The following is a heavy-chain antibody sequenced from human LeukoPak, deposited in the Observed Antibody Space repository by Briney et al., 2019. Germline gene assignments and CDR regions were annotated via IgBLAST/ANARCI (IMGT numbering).Heavy chain of an antibody. CDR1: VGSISSSTYY. D-gene: IGHD6-13*01. V-gene: IGHV4-39*01. Sequence: SETLSLTCTVSVGSISSSTYYWGWIRQPPGKVLEWNGSIHYSGSTYYNPSLKSRVTISVETSTNQFSLKLSSVTAADTAVYYCARRGIALTGSWNWYFDLWGRGTLVTVSS. CDR2: IHYSGST. CDR3: ARRGIALTGSWNWYFDL. J-gene: IGHJ2*01.